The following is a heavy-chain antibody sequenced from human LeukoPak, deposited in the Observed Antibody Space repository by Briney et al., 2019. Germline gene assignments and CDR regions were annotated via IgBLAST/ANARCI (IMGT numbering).Heavy chain of an antibody. CDR3: ASVARGRYCSGGSCSNY. Sequence: SETLSLTCTVSGGSISSGGYYWSWIRQHPGKGLEWIGYIYYSGSTYYNPSLKSRVTISVDTSKNQFSLKLSFVTAADTAVYYCASVARGRYCSGGSCSNYWGQGTLVTVSS. J-gene: IGHJ4*02. D-gene: IGHD2-15*01. CDR2: IYYSGST. CDR1: GGSISSGGYY. V-gene: IGHV4-31*03.